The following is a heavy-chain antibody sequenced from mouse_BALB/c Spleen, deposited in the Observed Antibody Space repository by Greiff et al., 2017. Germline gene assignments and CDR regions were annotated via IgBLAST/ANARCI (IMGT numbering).Heavy chain of an antibody. Sequence: VQLQQSGAELVRPGTSVKVSCKASGYAFTNYLIEWVKQRPGQGLEWIGVINPGSGGTNYNEKFKGKATLTADKSSSTAYMQLSSLTSDDSAVYFCARIYYGSYWGQGTLVTVSA. CDR1: GYAFTNYL. CDR3: ARIYYGSY. J-gene: IGHJ3*01. D-gene: IGHD2-1*01. V-gene: IGHV1-54*01. CDR2: INPGSGGT.